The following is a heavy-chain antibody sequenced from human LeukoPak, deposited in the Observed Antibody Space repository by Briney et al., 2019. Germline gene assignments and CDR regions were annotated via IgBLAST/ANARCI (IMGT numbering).Heavy chain of an antibody. V-gene: IGHV4-61*01. CDR1: GGSISSSSYY. D-gene: IGHD5-12*01. CDR2: IYYSGST. J-gene: IGHJ5*02. CDR3: AREERVLLYSGYDVGWFDP. Sequence: PSETLSLTCTVSGGSISSSSYYWGWIRQPPGKGLEWIGYIYYSGSTNYNPSLKSRVTISVDTSKNQFSLKLSSVTAADTAVYYCAREERVLLYSGYDVGWFDPWGQGTLVTVSS.